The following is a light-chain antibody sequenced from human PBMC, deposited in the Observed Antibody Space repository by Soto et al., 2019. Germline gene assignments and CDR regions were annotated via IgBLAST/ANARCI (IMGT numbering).Light chain of an antibody. CDR3: LQDYTYPWT. V-gene: IGKV1-5*01. J-gene: IGKJ1*01. Sequence: PSTLSGSVGDRVTITCRASQTISSWLAWYQQKPGKAPKLLIYDASSLESGVPSRFSGSASGTDFTLTISSLQPEDFATYYCLQDYTYPWTFGQGTKVDIK. CDR1: QTISSW. CDR2: DAS.